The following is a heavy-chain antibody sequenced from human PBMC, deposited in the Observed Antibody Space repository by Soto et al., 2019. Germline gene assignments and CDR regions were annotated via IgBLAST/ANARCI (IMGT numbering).Heavy chain of an antibody. J-gene: IGHJ2*01. CDR1: GFTFSDHY. CDR2: TRNKANSYTT. V-gene: IGHV3-72*01. CDR3: ASCYGDPSCGYFDL. D-gene: IGHD4-17*01. Sequence: EVQLVESGGGLVQPGGSLRLSCAASGFTFSDHYMDWVRQAPGKGLEWVGRTRNKANSYTTEYAASVKGRFTISRDDSKNSLYLQMNGLKTEDTAVYYCASCYGDPSCGYFDLWGRGTLVTVSS.